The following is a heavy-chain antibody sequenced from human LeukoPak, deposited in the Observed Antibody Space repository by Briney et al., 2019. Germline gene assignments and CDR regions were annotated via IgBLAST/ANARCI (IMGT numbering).Heavy chain of an antibody. Sequence: GGSLRLSCAASGFSFSSDAMSWVRQAQGKGREWVSATSGSGGSTYYADSVKGRFTISRDNAKNTLYLQMNSLRAEDTAVYYCARGERTCTSTTCYYGMDVWGQGTTVTVSS. CDR3: ARGERTCTSTTCYYGMDV. J-gene: IGHJ6*02. V-gene: IGHV3-23*01. CDR2: TSGSGGST. CDR1: GFSFSSDA. D-gene: IGHD2/OR15-2a*01.